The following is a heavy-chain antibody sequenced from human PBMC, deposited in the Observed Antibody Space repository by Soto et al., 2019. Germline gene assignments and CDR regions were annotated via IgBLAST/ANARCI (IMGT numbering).Heavy chain of an antibody. CDR1: GGSFSGYY. D-gene: IGHD3-22*01. V-gene: IGHV4-34*01. CDR2: INHSGST. Sequence: SETLSLTCAVYGGSFSGYYWSWIRQPPGKGLEWIGEINHSGSTNYNPSLKSRVTISVDTSKNQFSLKLSSVTAADTAVYYCARVDSSGYYYFDPWGQGTLVTVSS. J-gene: IGHJ5*02. CDR3: ARVDSSGYYYFDP.